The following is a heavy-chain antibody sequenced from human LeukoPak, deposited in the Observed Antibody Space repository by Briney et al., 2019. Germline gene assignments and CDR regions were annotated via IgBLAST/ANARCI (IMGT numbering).Heavy chain of an antibody. Sequence: GGSLRLSCAASGFTFSSYGMHWVRQAPGKGLEWVAFVRYDGSNKYYADSVKGRFTISRDNSKNTLYLQMNSLRAEDTAVYYCAKGRCSSTSCYTGGYFDYWGQGTLVTVSS. V-gene: IGHV3-30*02. CDR3: AKGRCSSTSCYTGGYFDY. D-gene: IGHD2-2*02. CDR1: GFTFSSYG. CDR2: VRYDGSNK. J-gene: IGHJ4*02.